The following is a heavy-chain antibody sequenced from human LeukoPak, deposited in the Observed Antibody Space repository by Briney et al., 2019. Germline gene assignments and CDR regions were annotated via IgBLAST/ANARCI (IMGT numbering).Heavy chain of an antibody. D-gene: IGHD4-23*01. V-gene: IGHV4-4*02. CDR1: GGSISISNINW. CDR2: ISHSGST. J-gene: IGHJ2*01. Sequence: PSGTLSLTCAVSGGSISISNINWGSWVRQPPGKGLEWIGEISHSGSTNYNPSLKSRVTISVDKSKNQFSLKLSSVTAADTAVYYCARDLHGGNSFTSDWYFDLWGRGTLVTVSS. CDR3: ARDLHGGNSFTSDWYFDL.